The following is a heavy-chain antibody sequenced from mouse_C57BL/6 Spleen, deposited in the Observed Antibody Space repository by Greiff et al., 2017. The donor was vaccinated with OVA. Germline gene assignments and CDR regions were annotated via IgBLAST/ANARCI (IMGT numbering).Heavy chain of an antibody. V-gene: IGHV1-18*01. J-gene: IGHJ2*01. D-gene: IGHD1-1*01. Sequence: VQLQQSGPELVKPGASVKIPCKASGYTFTDYNMDWVKQSHGKSLEWIGDINPNNGGTIYNQKFKGKATLTVDKSSSTAYMELRSLTSEDTAVYYCSRSDYYGSSYFDDWGQGTTLTVSS. CDR1: GYTFTDYN. CDR2: INPNNGGT. CDR3: SRSDYYGSSYFDD.